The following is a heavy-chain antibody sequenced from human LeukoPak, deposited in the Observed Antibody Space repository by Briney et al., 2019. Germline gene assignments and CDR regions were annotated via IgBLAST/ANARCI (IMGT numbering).Heavy chain of an antibody. V-gene: IGHV1-2*02. D-gene: IGHD3-9*01. CDR3: AREYILTAYYGDY. Sequence: GASVKVSCKASGYTFTSYDINWVRQATGQGLGWMGWINSKSGGANYAQKFQGRVTMTWDTSISTAYMELSRLRSDDTAVYYCAREYILTAYYGDYWGQGTLVTVSS. CDR1: GYTFTSYD. J-gene: IGHJ4*02. CDR2: INSKSGGA.